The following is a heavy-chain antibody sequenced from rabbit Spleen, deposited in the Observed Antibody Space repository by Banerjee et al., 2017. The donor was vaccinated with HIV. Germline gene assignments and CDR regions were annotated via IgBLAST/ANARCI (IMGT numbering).Heavy chain of an antibody. V-gene: IGHV1S7*01. Sequence: QLKESGGGLVQPGGSLKLFCRASGFDFNTYYMSWVRQAPGKGLEWIGYIDPVFGSAYYASWVNGRFSISRENTQNTVSLQLNSLTAADTATYFCARGGGLWGQGTLVTVS. CDR1: GFDFNTYY. J-gene: IGHJ4*01. CDR2: IDPVFGSA. CDR3: ARGGGL.